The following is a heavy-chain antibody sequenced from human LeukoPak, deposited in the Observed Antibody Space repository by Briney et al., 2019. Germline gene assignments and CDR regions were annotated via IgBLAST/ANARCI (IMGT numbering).Heavy chain of an antibody. D-gene: IGHD2-2*01. Sequence: SETLSLTCTVSGGSISSYYWSWIRQPPGKGLEWINYIYYSGSTNYHPSLKSRVTISVDTSKNQFSLKLSSVTAADTAVYYCARGLDKYCSSTSCYGPRHYYYGMDVWGQGTTVTVSS. CDR2: IYYSGST. CDR3: ARGLDKYCSSTSCYGPRHYYYGMDV. CDR1: GGSISSYY. J-gene: IGHJ6*02. V-gene: IGHV4-59*01.